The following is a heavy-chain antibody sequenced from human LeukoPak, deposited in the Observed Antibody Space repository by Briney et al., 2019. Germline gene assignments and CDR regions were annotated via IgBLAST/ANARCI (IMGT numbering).Heavy chain of an antibody. J-gene: IGHJ4*02. CDR1: GFTFGDYA. CDR3: TRGVVGGYDPYYFDH. D-gene: IGHD5-12*01. V-gene: IGHV3-49*04. CDR2: IRAKLYGATT. Sequence: PGRSLRLSCAASGFTFGDYAMSWVRQAPGKGLECVGFIRAKLYGATTEYAASVKGRFTILRDDSKSIAYLQMDSLKAEDTAVYYCTRGVVGGYDPYYFDHWGQGTLVTVSS.